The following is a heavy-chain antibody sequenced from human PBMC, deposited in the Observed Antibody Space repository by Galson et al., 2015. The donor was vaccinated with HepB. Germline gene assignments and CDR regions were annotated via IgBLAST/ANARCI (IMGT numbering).Heavy chain of an antibody. CDR3: AGDYSVRGQCRGGRGMDV. D-gene: IGHD3-10*02. Sequence: LRLSCAASGFTFSSYSMNWVRQAPGKGLEWVSSISSSRSYIYYADSVKGRFPISRDNAENSMYLQMNSLRAEDTAVYFCAGDYSVRGQCRGGRGMDV. J-gene: IGHJ6*01. CDR1: GFTFSSYS. V-gene: IGHV3-21*01. CDR2: ISSSRSYI.